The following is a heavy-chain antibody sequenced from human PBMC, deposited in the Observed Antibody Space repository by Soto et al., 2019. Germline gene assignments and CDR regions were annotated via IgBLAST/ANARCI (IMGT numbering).Heavy chain of an antibody. CDR2: ISSSGSTI. CDR3: ARGSSWSDY. J-gene: IGHJ4*02. CDR1: GFTFSTYS. D-gene: IGHD6-13*01. V-gene: IGHV3-48*02. Sequence: SGGSLRLSCSASGFTFSTYSMNWVRQAPGKGLEWVSYISSSGSTIYYAGSVRGRFTISRDNAKNSLYLQMNSLRDEDTAVYYCARGSSWSDYWGQGALVTVSS.